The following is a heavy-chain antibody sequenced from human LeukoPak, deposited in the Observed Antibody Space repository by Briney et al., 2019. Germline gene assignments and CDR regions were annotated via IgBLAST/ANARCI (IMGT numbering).Heavy chain of an antibody. Sequence: GGSLRLSCAASGYMFSDYYMSWIRQAPEKGLEWLSYISHSGSTIYYADSVKGRFTISRVNAKNSLYLQMNSLRAEDTALYYCATYGSGSGTFFDSWGQGTLVTVSS. V-gene: IGHV3-11*04. CDR1: GYMFSDYY. J-gene: IGHJ4*01. CDR3: ATYGSGSGTFFDS. CDR2: ISHSGSTI. D-gene: IGHD3-10*01.